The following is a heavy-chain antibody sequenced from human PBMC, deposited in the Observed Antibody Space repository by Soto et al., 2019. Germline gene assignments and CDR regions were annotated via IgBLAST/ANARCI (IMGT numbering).Heavy chain of an antibody. Sequence: SETLSLTCAVYGGSFSGYYWSWIRQPPGKGLEWIGEINHSGSTNYNPSLKSRVTISVDTSKNQFSLKLSSVTAADTAVYYCARGQGYCSSTSCRDAFDIWGQGTMVTVS. V-gene: IGHV4-34*01. CDR2: INHSGST. CDR1: GGSFSGYY. CDR3: ARGQGYCSSTSCRDAFDI. J-gene: IGHJ3*02. D-gene: IGHD2-2*01.